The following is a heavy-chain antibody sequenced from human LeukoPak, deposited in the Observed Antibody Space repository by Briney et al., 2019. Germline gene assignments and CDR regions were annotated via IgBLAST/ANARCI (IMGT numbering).Heavy chain of an antibody. J-gene: IGHJ4*02. V-gene: IGHV3-7*01. CDR1: RFTFSNYW. Sequence: PGGSLRLSCAASRFTFSNYWMNWVRQAPGKGLEWVANIKQDGSEKYYVDSVEGRFTISRDNAKNSLDLQMNSLRVEDTAVYYCARARGYGYYFDYWGQGTLVTVSS. D-gene: IGHD5-12*01. CDR3: ARARGYGYYFDY. CDR2: IKQDGSEK.